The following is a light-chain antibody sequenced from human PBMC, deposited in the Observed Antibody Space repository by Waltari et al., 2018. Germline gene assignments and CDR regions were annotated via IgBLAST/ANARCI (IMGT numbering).Light chain of an antibody. CDR1: QSIGTY. Sequence: DIQMTQSPAFLSASRRDRVIITCRASQSIGTYVNWYQRKPGEAPELLSHAASSLQSGVPSRFSGSGSGTDFTLTISSLQPEDFATYYCQQTYSMPATFGGGTKVEIK. CDR2: AAS. CDR3: QQTYSMPAT. V-gene: IGKV1-39*01. J-gene: IGKJ4*01.